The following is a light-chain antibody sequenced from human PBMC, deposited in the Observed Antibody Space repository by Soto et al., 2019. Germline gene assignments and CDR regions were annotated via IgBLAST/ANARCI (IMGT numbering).Light chain of an antibody. CDR2: DAS. CDR3: QQYNAYPWT. Sequence: DIQMTQSPSTLSASVGDRVTITCRARQSISSWLAWYQQKPGKAPKLLRYDASSLASGVPSRFSGSGSGTEFTLTISSLQPDDFATYYCQQYNAYPWTFGQGTKVEIK. J-gene: IGKJ1*01. CDR1: QSISSW. V-gene: IGKV1-5*01.